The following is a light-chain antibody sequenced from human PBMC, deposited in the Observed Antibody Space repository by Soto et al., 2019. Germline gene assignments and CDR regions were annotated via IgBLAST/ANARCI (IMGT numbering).Light chain of an antibody. CDR3: QQYGSSLIT. J-gene: IGKJ5*01. CDR2: GAS. Sequence: EILLTQSPCTLALPPGERATLFCRASQSVSSSYLAWYQQKPGQAPRLLIYGASSRATGIPERFSGSGSGTDFTLTISRLEPEDFELYYCQQYGSSLITFGQGTRLEIK. V-gene: IGKV3-20*01. CDR1: QSVSSSY.